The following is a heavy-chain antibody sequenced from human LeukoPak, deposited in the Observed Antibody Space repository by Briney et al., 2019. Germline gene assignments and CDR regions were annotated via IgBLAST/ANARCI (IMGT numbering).Heavy chain of an antibody. CDR3: ARVQRGSYGY. V-gene: IGHV4-39*07. Sequence: SETLSLTCTVSGGSISISSYYWGWIRQPPGKGLEWIGSIYYSGSTYYNPSLKSRVTISVDTAKNQFSLKLSSVTAADTAVYYCARVQRGSYGYWGQGTLVTVSS. CDR1: GGSISISSYY. J-gene: IGHJ4*02. CDR2: IYYSGST. D-gene: IGHD1-26*01.